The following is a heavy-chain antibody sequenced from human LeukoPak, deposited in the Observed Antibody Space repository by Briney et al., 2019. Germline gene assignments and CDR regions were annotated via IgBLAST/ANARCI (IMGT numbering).Heavy chain of an antibody. D-gene: IGHD6-13*01. J-gene: IGHJ1*01. Sequence: GESLKISCKGSGYSFTSYWIGWVRQMPGKGLEWMGIIYPGDSDTRYSPSFQGQVTISADKSISTAYLQWSSLKASDTAMYYCARHYSSSWYDGTMDFQHWGQGTLVTVSS. CDR2: IYPGDSDT. CDR1: GYSFTSYW. V-gene: IGHV5-51*01. CDR3: ARHYSSSWYDGTMDFQH.